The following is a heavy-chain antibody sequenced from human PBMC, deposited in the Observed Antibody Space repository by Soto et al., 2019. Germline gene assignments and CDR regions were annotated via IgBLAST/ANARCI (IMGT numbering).Heavy chain of an antibody. CDR2: IIPIFGTA. Sequence: AASVKVSCKASGGTFSSYAISWVRQAPGQGLEWMGGIIPIFGTANYAQKFQGRVTITADESTSTAYMELSSLRSEDTAVYYCAREADTATYCSGGSCYRSGAFDIWGQGTMVTVSS. CDR3: AREADTATYCSGGSCYRSGAFDI. CDR1: GGTFSSYA. V-gene: IGHV1-69*13. D-gene: IGHD2-15*01. J-gene: IGHJ3*02.